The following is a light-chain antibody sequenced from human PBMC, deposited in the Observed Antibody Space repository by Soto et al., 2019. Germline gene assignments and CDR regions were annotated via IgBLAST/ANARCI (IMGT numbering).Light chain of an antibody. CDR3: QKYNSAPLT. Sequence: DIQMTQSPSSLSASLGERVTITCRASQGIGGYLAWFQQKPGKVPKLLIYAASTLQSGVPSRFSGSGSGTDFTLTITSLQPEDGATYYCQKYNSAPLTFGGGTKVEIK. CDR2: AAS. CDR1: QGIGGY. V-gene: IGKV1-27*01. J-gene: IGKJ4*01.